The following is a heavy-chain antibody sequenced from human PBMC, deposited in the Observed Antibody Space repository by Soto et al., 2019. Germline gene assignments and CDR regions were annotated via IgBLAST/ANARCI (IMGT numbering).Heavy chain of an antibody. CDR3: ARGIYCSGGSCSLDY. D-gene: IGHD2-15*01. CDR1: GGSFSGYY. V-gene: IGHV4-34*01. J-gene: IGHJ4*02. Sequence: TLSLTCAVYGGSFSGYYWSWIRQPPGKGLEWIGEINHSGRTNYNPSLKSRVTISVDTSKNQFSLKLRPVTAADTAVYYCARGIYCSGGSCSLDYWGQGTLVTVSS. CDR2: INHSGRT.